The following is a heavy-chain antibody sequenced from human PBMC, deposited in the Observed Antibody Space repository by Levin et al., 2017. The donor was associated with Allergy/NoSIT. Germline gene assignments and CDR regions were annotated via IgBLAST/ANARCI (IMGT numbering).Heavy chain of an antibody. V-gene: IGHV4-59*08. D-gene: IGHD3-9*01. CDR3: ARRGYDILTGYSYYFDY. J-gene: IGHJ4*02. CDR2: IYYSGST. CDR1: GGSISSYY. Sequence: GSLRLSCTVSGGSISSYYWSWIRQPPGKGLEWIGYIYYSGSTNYNPSLKSRVTISVDTSKNQFSLKLSSVTAADTAVYYCARRGYDILTGYSYYFDYWGQGTLVTVSS.